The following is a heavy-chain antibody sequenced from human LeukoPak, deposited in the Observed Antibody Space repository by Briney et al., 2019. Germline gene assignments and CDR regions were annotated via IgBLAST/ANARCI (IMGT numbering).Heavy chain of an antibody. D-gene: IGHD1-26*01. J-gene: IGHJ4*02. V-gene: IGHV1-2*06. CDR1: GYIFTASY. CDR2: LNPNTGGT. Sequence: ASVKVSCKASGYIFTASYIHWVRQAPGQGLEWMGRLNPNTGGTIVAQKFQDRVTFTRDTSITTGYMELSSLISDDTAVYYCAKSPEWELLRWGQGTLVTVSS. CDR3: AKSPEWELLR.